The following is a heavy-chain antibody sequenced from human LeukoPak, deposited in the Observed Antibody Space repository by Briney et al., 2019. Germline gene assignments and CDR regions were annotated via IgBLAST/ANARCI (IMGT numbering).Heavy chain of an antibody. Sequence: GASVKVSCKASGYIFSDYYLHWVRQAPGQGLEWMGWMNPNSGGANYAQKFQGRITMTGDTSTAYLELSRLRSDDTAGYYCARDLGSTVIVGGDAFDLWGQGTMVSVSS. CDR1: GYIFSDYY. V-gene: IGHV1-2*02. CDR3: ARDLGSTVIVGGDAFDL. D-gene: IGHD2/OR15-2a*01. J-gene: IGHJ3*01. CDR2: MNPNSGGA.